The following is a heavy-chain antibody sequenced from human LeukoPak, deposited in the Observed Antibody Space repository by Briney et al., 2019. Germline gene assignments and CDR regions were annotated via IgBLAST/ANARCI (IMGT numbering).Heavy chain of an antibody. J-gene: IGHJ4*02. CDR3: ARHYLGGNYPDYFNH. V-gene: IGHV4-39*01. D-gene: IGHD1-26*01. CDR1: GGSISSTTYY. Sequence: NPSETLSLTCIVSGGSISSTTYYWGWIRQPPGKRLEWIGSIYYSGNTYYNPSLKSRVTISIDTSKNQFSLNLNSVTAADTALYSRARHYLGGNYPDYFNHWGQGTLVTVSS. CDR2: IYYSGNT.